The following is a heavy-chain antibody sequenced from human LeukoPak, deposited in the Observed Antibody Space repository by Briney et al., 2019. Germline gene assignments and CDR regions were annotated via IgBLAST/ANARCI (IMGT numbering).Heavy chain of an antibody. D-gene: IGHD6-19*01. CDR2: ISYDGSNK. V-gene: IGHV3-30-3*01. CDR3: ARDLGSSGWYNYYYGMDV. J-gene: IGHJ6*02. CDR1: GFTFSSYA. Sequence: PGRSLRLSCAASGFTFSSYAMHWVRQAPGKGLEWVAVISYDGSNKYYADSVKGRFTISRDNSKNTLYLQMNSLRAEDTAVYYCARDLGSSGWYNYYYGMDVWGQGTTVTVSS.